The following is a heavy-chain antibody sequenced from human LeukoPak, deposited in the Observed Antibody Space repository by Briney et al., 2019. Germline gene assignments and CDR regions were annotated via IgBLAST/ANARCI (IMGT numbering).Heavy chain of an antibody. D-gene: IGHD3-22*01. V-gene: IGHV4-34*01. J-gene: IGHJ6*03. Sequence: KPSETLSLTCAVYGGSFGGYYWSWIRQPPGKGLEWIGEINHSGSTNYNPSLKSRVTISVDTSKNQFSLKLSSVTAADTAVYYCARVGTTYYYDSSGYFRGNYYYYMDVWGKGTTVTVSS. CDR2: INHSGST. CDR3: ARVGTTYYYDSSGYFRGNYYYYMDV. CDR1: GGSFGGYY.